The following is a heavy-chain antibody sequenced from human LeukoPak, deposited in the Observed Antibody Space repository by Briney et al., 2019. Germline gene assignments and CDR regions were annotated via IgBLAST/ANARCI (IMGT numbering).Heavy chain of an antibody. CDR1: GGSFSGYY. J-gene: IGHJ3*02. D-gene: IGHD5-18*01. Sequence: PSETLSLTCAVYGGSFSGYYWSWIRQPPGKGLEWIGEINHSGSTNYNPSLKSRVTISVDTSKNQFSLKLSSVTAADTAVYYCARSSVVDTAMPHAFDIWGQGTMVTVSS. CDR2: INHSGST. CDR3: ARSSVVDTAMPHAFDI. V-gene: IGHV4-34*01.